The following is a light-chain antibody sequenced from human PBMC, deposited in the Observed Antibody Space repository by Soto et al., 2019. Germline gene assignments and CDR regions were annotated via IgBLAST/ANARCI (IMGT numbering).Light chain of an antibody. Sequence: EIVLTQSPATLSVSPGERVTLSCRASQSVDINLAWYQQKPGQAPRLLIYGASTRATDMPGRFSGRGAGAEFTLTISSLQSEHFAVYYCQQYRSWPRTFGQGTKVEIK. J-gene: IGKJ1*01. CDR2: GAS. V-gene: IGKV3-15*01. CDR1: QSVDIN. CDR3: QQYRSWPRT.